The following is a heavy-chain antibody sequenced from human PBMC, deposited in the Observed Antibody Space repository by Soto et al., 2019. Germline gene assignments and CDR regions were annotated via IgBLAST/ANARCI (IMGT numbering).Heavy chain of an antibody. Sequence: PSETLSLTCTVSGGSVSSGSYYWSWIRQPPGKGLEWIGYIYYSGSPNYNPSLKSRVTISVDTSKNQFSLKLSSVTAADTAVYYCARRYGSSFDIWGQGTMVTVSS. D-gene: IGHD6-19*01. CDR2: IYYSGSP. CDR1: GGSVSSGSYY. J-gene: IGHJ3*02. V-gene: IGHV4-61*01. CDR3: ARRYGSSFDI.